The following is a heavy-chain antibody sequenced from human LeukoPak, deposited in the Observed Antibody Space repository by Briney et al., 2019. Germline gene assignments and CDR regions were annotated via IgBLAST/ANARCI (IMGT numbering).Heavy chain of an antibody. J-gene: IGHJ5*02. Sequence: SETLSLNCAVYGGSFSGYYWSWFRQSPGKGLDCIGYIHYTGSTNYNPSLKSRVTISVETSKNQFSLKLKSVTAADTAVYYCARGGYYGSGNDFRFDPWGQGTLVTVSS. CDR2: IHYTGST. V-gene: IGHV4-59*01. CDR3: ARGGYYGSGNDFRFDP. D-gene: IGHD3-10*01. CDR1: GGSFSGYY.